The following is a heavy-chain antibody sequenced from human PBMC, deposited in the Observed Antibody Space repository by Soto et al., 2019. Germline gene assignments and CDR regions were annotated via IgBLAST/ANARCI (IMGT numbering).Heavy chain of an antibody. CDR3: ARVMRHYDFWSGYLNWFDP. J-gene: IGHJ5*02. D-gene: IGHD3-3*01. V-gene: IGHV3-7*01. CDR2: IKQDGSEK. Sequence: ESGGGLVQPGGSLRLSCAASGFTFSSYWMSWVRQAPGKGLEWVANIKQDGSEKYYVDSVKGRFTISRDNAKNSLYLQMNSLRAEDTAVYYCARVMRHYDFWSGYLNWFDPWGQGTLVTVSS. CDR1: GFTFSSYW.